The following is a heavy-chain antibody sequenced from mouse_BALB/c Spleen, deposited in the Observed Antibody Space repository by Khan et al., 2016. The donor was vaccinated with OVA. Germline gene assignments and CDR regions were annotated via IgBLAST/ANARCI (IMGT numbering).Heavy chain of an antibody. CDR2: IWAGGST. Sequence: QVQLQQSGPAMVAPSQSLSITCTVSGFSLTSYGVHWVRQPPGKGLEWLGVIWAGGSTNYNSALMSRLRISKDNSKSQVFLKMNSLQTDDTAMYYCARYYGNYGWYFAVWGAGTTVTVSS. D-gene: IGHD2-1*01. CDR1: GFSLTSYG. V-gene: IGHV2-9*02. J-gene: IGHJ1*01. CDR3: ARYYGNYGWYFAV.